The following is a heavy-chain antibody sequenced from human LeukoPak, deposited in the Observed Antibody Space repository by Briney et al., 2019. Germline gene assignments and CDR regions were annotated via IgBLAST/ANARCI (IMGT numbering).Heavy chain of an antibody. CDR2: INHSGST. D-gene: IGHD5-18*01. CDR1: GGSVSGYY. V-gene: IGHV4-34*01. Sequence: SETLSLTCAVCGGSVSGYYWSWIRQPPGKGREGIGGINHSGSTNYNPSLTSRVTISVETPKNQFSLTLSSVTAADTAVYYCAGRLTNADTAMVTRLGLYFDFWRQGPLVTVSS. CDR3: AGRLTNADTAMVTRLGLYFDF. J-gene: IGHJ4*02.